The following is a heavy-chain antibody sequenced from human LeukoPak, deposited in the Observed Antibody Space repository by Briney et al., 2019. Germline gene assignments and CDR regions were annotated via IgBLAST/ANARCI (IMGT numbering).Heavy chain of an antibody. CDR2: IHYSGGT. V-gene: IGHV4-59*01. CDR3: APYDSDGGLLDY. J-gene: IGHJ4*02. Sequence: KTSETLSLTCSVSGDSIRPYYWSWIRQPPGKGLEWIGYIHYSGGTTYNPSLKSRVTMSVDTSKNQFSLKMSSVTAADTAVYYCAPYDSDGGLLDYWGQGTLVTVSS. D-gene: IGHD3-22*01. CDR1: GDSIRPYY.